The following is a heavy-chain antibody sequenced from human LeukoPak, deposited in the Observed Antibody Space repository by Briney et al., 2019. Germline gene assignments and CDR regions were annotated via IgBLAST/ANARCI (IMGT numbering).Heavy chain of an antibody. J-gene: IGHJ5*02. CDR2: FDPEDGET. V-gene: IGHV1-24*01. CDR3: ATQLHSSWFPNWFDP. Sequence: ASVKVSCKASGYTLTELSMHWVRQAPGKGLEWMGGFDPEDGETIYAQKFQGRVTMTEDTSTDTAYMELSSLRSEDTAVYYCATQLHSSWFPNWFDPWGQGTLVTVSS. CDR1: GYTLTELS. D-gene: IGHD6-13*01.